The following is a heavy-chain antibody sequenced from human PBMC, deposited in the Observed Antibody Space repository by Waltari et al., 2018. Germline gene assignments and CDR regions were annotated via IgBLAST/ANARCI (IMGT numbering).Heavy chain of an antibody. CDR2: ISPIFGTA. J-gene: IGHJ4*02. Sequence: VQLVQSGAEVKKPGSSVKVSCKASGVTFSSYAIRWVRRAPGQGLEWMGGISPIFGTANYAQKFQGRVTITADESTSTAYMELSSLRSEDTAVYYCARDYCSGGSCYIDYWGQGTLVTVSS. D-gene: IGHD2-15*01. V-gene: IGHV1-69*01. CDR1: GVTFSSYA. CDR3: ARDYCSGGSCYIDY.